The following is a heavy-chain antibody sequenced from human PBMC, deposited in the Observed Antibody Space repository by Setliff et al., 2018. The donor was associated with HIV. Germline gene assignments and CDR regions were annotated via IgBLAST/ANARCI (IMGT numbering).Heavy chain of an antibody. CDR1: GFTFSSYG. Sequence: GESLKISCAASGFTFSSYGMHWARQAPGKGLEWVSFIRYDGSNKYYADSMKGRFTISRDNSKNTLYLQLNSLRAEDTAVYYCAKDGYYGDFLFYYYYIDVWGKGTTVTISS. J-gene: IGHJ6*03. V-gene: IGHV3-30*02. D-gene: IGHD4-17*01. CDR2: IRYDGSNK. CDR3: AKDGYYGDFLFYYYYIDV.